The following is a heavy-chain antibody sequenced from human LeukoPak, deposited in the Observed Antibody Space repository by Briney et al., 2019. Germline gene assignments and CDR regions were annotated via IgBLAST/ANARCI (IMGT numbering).Heavy chain of an antibody. CDR3: AKDLFGDYYGMDV. D-gene: IGHD3-16*01. Sequence: PGRSLRLSCAASGFTFSSYGMHWVRQAPGKGLEWVAVISYDGSNKYYADSAKGRFTISRDNSKNTLYLQMDSLRAEDTAVYYCAKDLFGDYYGMDVWGQGTTVTVSS. CDR2: ISYDGSNK. CDR1: GFTFSSYG. V-gene: IGHV3-30*18. J-gene: IGHJ6*02.